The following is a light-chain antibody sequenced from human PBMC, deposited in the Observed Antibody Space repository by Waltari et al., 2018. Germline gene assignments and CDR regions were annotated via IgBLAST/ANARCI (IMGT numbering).Light chain of an antibody. CDR1: SGHSSNG. Sequence: QLVLTPSPSASASLGASVKLTCTLNSGHSSNGLAWLQQQPEKGPRYLMKVNSDGSHSKGDEIPDRFSGSSSGAERYLTISSVQSEDEADYYCQTGGHGTWVFGGGTKLTVL. V-gene: IGLV4-69*01. CDR2: VNSDGSH. J-gene: IGLJ3*02. CDR3: QTGGHGTWV.